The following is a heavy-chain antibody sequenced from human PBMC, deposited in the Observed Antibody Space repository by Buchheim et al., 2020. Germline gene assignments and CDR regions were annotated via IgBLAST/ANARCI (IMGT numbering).Heavy chain of an antibody. Sequence: EVQLVQSGAEVKKPGESLKISCKGSGYSFTNYWIAWVRQMPGKGLEWMGIIYPVDSDTRYSPSFQGQVTISADKSINPAYLQLSTLKASDTAMYYCARQGETPPYYYYGMDVWGQGTT. CDR2: IYPVDSDT. V-gene: IGHV5-51*01. J-gene: IGHJ6*02. CDR1: GYSFTNYW. D-gene: IGHD3-10*01. CDR3: ARQGETPPYYYYGMDV.